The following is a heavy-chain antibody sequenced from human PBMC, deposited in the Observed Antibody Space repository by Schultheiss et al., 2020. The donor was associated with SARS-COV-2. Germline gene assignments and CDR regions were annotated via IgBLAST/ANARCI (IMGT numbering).Heavy chain of an antibody. CDR2: ISSSGSTI. CDR1: GFTFSDYY. Sequence: SLKISCAASGFTFSDYYMSWIRQAPGKGLEWVSYISSSGSTIYYADSVKGRFTISRDNSRNTLYLQMHILRAQDTAVYYCARGAVAGDDAFDIWGQGTMVTVSS. CDR3: ARGAVAGDDAFDI. V-gene: IGHV3-11*04. D-gene: IGHD6-19*01. J-gene: IGHJ3*02.